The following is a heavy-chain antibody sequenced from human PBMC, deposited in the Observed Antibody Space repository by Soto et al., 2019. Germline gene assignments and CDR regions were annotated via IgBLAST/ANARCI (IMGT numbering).Heavy chain of an antibody. CDR1: GFSFTGYY. Sequence: ASVKVSCKASGFSFTGYYVHWLRQAPGQGLEWMGWINAHSGGTEYAQKFQGRVTLTRDTSTSTAYMTLSSLRSDDTAIYYCAKDLTRQLAYWLDPWGQGTQVTVSS. V-gene: IGHV1-2*02. J-gene: IGHJ5*02. CDR2: INAHSGGT. CDR3: AKDLTRQLAYWLDP. D-gene: IGHD6-6*01.